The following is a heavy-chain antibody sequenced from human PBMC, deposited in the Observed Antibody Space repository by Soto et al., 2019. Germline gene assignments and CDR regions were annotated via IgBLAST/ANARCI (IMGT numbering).Heavy chain of an antibody. D-gene: IGHD1-20*01. CDR1: GFTFGSYW. Sequence: PGGSLRLSCAASGFTFGSYWMHWVRQAPGKGLVWVSRINSDGSSTSYADSVKGRFTISRDNAKNTLYLQMNSLRAEDTAVYYCARDPPHNWNYYYGMDVWGQGTTVTVSS. V-gene: IGHV3-74*01. J-gene: IGHJ6*02. CDR2: INSDGSST. CDR3: ARDPPHNWNYYYGMDV.